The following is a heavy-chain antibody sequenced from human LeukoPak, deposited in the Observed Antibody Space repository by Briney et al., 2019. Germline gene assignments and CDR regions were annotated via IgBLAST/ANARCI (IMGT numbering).Heavy chain of an antibody. J-gene: IGHJ4*02. CDR2: IYSGGST. D-gene: IGHD3-22*01. Sequence: GGSLRLSYAASGFTVSSNYMSWVRQAPGKGLEWVSVIYSGGSTYYADSVKGRFTISRDNSKNTLYLQMNSLRAEDTAVYYCARESYYDSSGYFDYWGQGTLVTVSS. CDR3: ARESYYDSSGYFDY. CDR1: GFTVSSNY. V-gene: IGHV3-66*01.